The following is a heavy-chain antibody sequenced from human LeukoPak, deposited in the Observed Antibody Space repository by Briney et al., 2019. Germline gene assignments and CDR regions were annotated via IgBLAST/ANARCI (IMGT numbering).Heavy chain of an antibody. CDR1: GGSISSGGYY. Sequence: PSQTLSLTCTVSGGSISSGGYYWSWIRQPPGKGLEWIGYIYHSGSTYYNPSLKSRVTISVDRSKNQFSLKLSSVTAADTAVYYCARDDSYYSSTSCPLWGQGTLVTVSS. CDR3: ARDDSYYSSTSCPL. D-gene: IGHD2-2*01. CDR2: IYHSGST. V-gene: IGHV4-30-2*01. J-gene: IGHJ4*02.